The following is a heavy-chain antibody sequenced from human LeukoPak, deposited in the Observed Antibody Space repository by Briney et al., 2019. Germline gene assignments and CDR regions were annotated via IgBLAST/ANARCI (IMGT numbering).Heavy chain of an antibody. V-gene: IGHV4-39*01. Sequence: SETLSLTCTVSGGSITSSSYYWGWIRQPPGKGLEWIGTIYYSGSTYYNPSLKSRVTISLDTSKNQFSLWLSSVTAADTAVYYCASFYYESSGNYYVPFDYWGQGTLVTVSS. D-gene: IGHD3-22*01. CDR1: GGSITSSSYY. CDR2: IYYSGST. J-gene: IGHJ4*02. CDR3: ASFYYESSGNYYVPFDY.